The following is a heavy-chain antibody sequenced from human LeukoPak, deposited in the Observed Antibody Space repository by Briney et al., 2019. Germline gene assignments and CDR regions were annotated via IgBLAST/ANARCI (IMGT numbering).Heavy chain of an antibody. CDR2: ISDSGGST. CDR1: GFPFSSYA. J-gene: IGHJ6*02. V-gene: IGHV3-64D*09. Sequence: GGSLRLSCSASGFPFSSYAMHWVRQAPGKGLEYVSAISDSGGSTYYADSVKGRITISRDNSKNTLYLQMSSLRAEDTAVYFCVRGYSFGPYGMDVWGQGTTVTVSS. D-gene: IGHD2-15*01. CDR3: VRGYSFGPYGMDV.